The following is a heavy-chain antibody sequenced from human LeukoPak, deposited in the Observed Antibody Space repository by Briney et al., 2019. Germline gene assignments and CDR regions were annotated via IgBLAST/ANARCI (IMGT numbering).Heavy chain of an antibody. CDR3: ASDQIVVAPAARGYYFDY. CDR2: IKQDGREK. Sequence: GGSLRLSCAASGFTFSSYWMSWVRQAPGKGLEWVANIKQDGREKYYVDSVKGRFTISRDNAKNSLYLQMNRLRAEATAVYYCASDQIVVAPAARGYYFDYWGQGTPVTVSS. V-gene: IGHV3-7*01. CDR1: GFTFSSYW. D-gene: IGHD2-2*01. J-gene: IGHJ4*02.